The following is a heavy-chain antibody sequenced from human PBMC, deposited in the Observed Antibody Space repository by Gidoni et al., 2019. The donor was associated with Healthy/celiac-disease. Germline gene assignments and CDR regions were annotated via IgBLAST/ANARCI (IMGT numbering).Heavy chain of an antibody. D-gene: IGHD1-26*01. CDR1: GFTFSSYA. Sequence: EVQLLESGGGLVQPGGSLRLSCAASGFTFSSYAMSWVRQAPGKGLEWVSAISGSGGSTYYADSVKGRFTISRDNSKNTLYLKMNSRRAEDTAVYYCAKDGRELGIFDYWGQGTLVTVSS. CDR2: ISGSGGST. V-gene: IGHV3-23*01. J-gene: IGHJ4*02. CDR3: AKDGRELGIFDY.